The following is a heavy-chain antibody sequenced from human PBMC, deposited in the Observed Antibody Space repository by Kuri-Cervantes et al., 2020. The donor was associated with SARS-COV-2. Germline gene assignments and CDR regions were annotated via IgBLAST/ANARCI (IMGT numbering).Heavy chain of an antibody. CDR3: ASGYYYDSSGSKRTPYYYMDV. D-gene: IGHD3-22*01. V-gene: IGHV3-30-3*01. Sequence: GGSPRLSCAASGFTFSSYAMHWVRQAPGKGLEWVAVISYDGSNKYYADSVKGRFTISRDNSKNTLYLQMNSLRAEDTAVYYCASGYYYDSSGSKRTPYYYMDVWGKGTTVTVSS. CDR2: ISYDGSNK. CDR1: GFTFSSYA. J-gene: IGHJ6*03.